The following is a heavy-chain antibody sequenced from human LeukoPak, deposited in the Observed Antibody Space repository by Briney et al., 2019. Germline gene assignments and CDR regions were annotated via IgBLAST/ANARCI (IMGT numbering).Heavy chain of an antibody. CDR1: GGSISSGSYY. CDR3: AGNYYGSGSYYSEDRY. Sequence: SETLSLTCTVSGGSISSGSYYWSWIRQPAGKGLEWIGRIYTSGSTDYNPSLKSRVTISLDTSKNQFSLKLSSVTAADTAVHYCAGNYYGSGSYYSEDRYWGQGTLVTVSS. D-gene: IGHD3-10*01. CDR2: IYTSGST. J-gene: IGHJ4*02. V-gene: IGHV4-61*02.